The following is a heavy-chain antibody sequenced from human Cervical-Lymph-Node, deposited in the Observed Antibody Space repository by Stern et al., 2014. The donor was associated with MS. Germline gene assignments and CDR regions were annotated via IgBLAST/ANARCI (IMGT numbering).Heavy chain of an antibody. J-gene: IGHJ6*02. V-gene: IGHV4-4*02. CDR1: GGSLSDSNW. CDR2: IFHRWRT. CDR3: ARGMVVVGESSSYYGLDV. Sequence: QLQLQESGPGLVIPSGSLSLTCAVSGGSLSDSNWWTWVRQPPGKGVGWFGAIFHRWRTNYSPSLKSRVNMTVDKSKNPFSLKLLSVTAADTAVYYCARGMVVVGESSSYYGLDVWGQGTTVTVSS. D-gene: IGHD3-3*01.